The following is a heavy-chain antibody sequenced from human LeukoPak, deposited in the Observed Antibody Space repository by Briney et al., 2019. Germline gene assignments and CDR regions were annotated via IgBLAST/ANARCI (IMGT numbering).Heavy chain of an antibody. J-gene: IGHJ6*03. CDR3: ARGCRYYYYYMDV. V-gene: IGHV5-51*01. D-gene: IGHD2-2*01. CDR1: GYSFTGYW. CDR2: IYPGDSDT. Sequence: GESLKISCKGSGYSFTGYWIGWVRQMPGKGLEWMGIIYPGDSDTRYSPSFQGQVTISADKSISTAYLQWSSLKASDIAMYYCARGCRYYYYYMDVWGKGTTVTVSS.